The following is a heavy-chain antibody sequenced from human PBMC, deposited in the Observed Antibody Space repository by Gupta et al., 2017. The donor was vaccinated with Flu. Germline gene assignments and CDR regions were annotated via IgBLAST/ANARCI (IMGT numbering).Heavy chain of an antibody. CDR3: AKGRLGYTYYFDY. Sequence: VRRAPGKGLGWVSAISGSGVSTYYADSVKGRFTTSRDNSKNTLYLQMNSLRAEETAVYYCAKGRLGYTYYFDYWGQGTLVTVSS. V-gene: IGHV3-23*01. CDR2: ISGSGVST. J-gene: IGHJ4*02. D-gene: IGHD3-16*02.